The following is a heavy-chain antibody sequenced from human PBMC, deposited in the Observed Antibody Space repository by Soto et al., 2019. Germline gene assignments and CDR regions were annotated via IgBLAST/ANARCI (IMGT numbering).Heavy chain of an antibody. V-gene: IGHV4-59*08. J-gene: IGHJ5*02. CDR1: GGSISSYY. D-gene: IGHD2-2*01. CDR3: ASSPLVVPAAMVWFDP. Sequence: SETLSLTCTVSGGSISSYYWSWIRQPPGKGLEWIGYIYYSGSTNYNPSLKSRVTISVDTSKNQFSLKLSSVTAADTAVYYCASSPLVVPAAMVWFDPWGQGTLVTVSS. CDR2: IYYSGST.